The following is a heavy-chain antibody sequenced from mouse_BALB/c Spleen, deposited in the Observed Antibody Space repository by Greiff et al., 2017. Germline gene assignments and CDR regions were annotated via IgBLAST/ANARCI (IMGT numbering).Heavy chain of an antibody. Sequence: EVQRVESGGGLVKPGGSLKLSCAASGFTFSNYAMSWVRQTPEKRLEWVASISSGGTTYYPDSVKGRFTISRDNARNILYLQMSSLRSEDTAMYYCARGGSMDYWGQGTSVTVSS. CDR2: ISSGGTT. J-gene: IGHJ4*01. CDR1: GFTFSNYA. CDR3: ARGGSMDY. V-gene: IGHV5-6-5*01.